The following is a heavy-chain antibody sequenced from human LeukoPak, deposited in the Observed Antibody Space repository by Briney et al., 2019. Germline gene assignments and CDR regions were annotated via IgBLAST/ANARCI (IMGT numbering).Heavy chain of an antibody. CDR2: ISAYNGNT. V-gene: IGHV1-18*01. CDR3: ARDGDSSGYPGRDY. J-gene: IGHJ4*02. Sequence: ASVRVSCKASGYTFTTYGISWVRQAPGQGLEWMRWISAYNGNTNYAQKLQGRVTMTTDTSTSTAYMELRSLRSDDTAVYYCARDGDSSGYPGRDYWGQGTLVTVSS. D-gene: IGHD6-19*01. CDR1: GYTFTTYG.